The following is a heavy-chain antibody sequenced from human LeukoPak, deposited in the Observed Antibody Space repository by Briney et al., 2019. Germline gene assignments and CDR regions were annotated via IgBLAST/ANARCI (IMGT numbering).Heavy chain of an antibody. CDR3: ATDTIVVVPAAIWGVVFDI. V-gene: IGHV4-34*01. CDR1: GGSFSGYY. Sequence: SETLSLTCAVYGGSFSGYYWSWIRQPPGKGLEWIGEINHSGSTNYNPSLKSRVTISVDTSKNQFSLKLSSVTAADTAVYYCATDTIVVVPAAIWGVVFDIWGQGTMVTVSS. J-gene: IGHJ3*02. D-gene: IGHD2-2*02. CDR2: INHSGST.